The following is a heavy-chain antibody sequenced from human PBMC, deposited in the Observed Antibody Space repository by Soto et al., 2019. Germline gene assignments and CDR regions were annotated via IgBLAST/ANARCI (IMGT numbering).Heavy chain of an antibody. V-gene: IGHV3-33*01. Sequence: GESLKISCAASGFTFNNFGMHWVRQAPGKGLEWVAVIWYDGSNKYYADSVKGRFTISRDNSKNTLYLQMNSLRAEDTAVYYCARVYRGSYFDLGYWGQGTLVTVSS. J-gene: IGHJ4*02. CDR2: IWYDGSNK. D-gene: IGHD1-26*01. CDR3: ARVYRGSYFDLGY. CDR1: GFTFNNFG.